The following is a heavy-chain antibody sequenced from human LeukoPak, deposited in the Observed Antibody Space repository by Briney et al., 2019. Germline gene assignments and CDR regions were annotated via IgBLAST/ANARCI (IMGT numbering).Heavy chain of an antibody. CDR1: GYSFTSYW. V-gene: IGHV5-51*01. J-gene: IGHJ6*02. CDR2: IYPGDSDT. D-gene: IGHD2-15*01. Sequence: GESLKISCQGPGYSFTSYWIGWVRQMPGKGLEWMGIIYPGDSDTRYSPSFQGQVTISADKSISTAYLRWSSLKASDTAMYYCARHRSYCSGGSCYYYYYYGMDVWGQGTTVTVSS. CDR3: ARHRSYCSGGSCYYYYYYGMDV.